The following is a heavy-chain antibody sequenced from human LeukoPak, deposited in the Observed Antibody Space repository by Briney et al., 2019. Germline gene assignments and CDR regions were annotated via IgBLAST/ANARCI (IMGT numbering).Heavy chain of an antibody. CDR1: AFTFSSYG. CDR3: AKDRHPARTDGYYSDY. CDR2: ISFDGNNK. D-gene: IGHD1-14*01. Sequence: PGGSLRLSCAASAFTFSSYGMHWVRQAPGKGLEWVAVISFDGNNKYYADSVKGRFTISRDNSKNTLYLQMNSLRAEDTAVYYCAKDRHPARTDGYYSDYWGQGTLVTVSS. J-gene: IGHJ4*02. V-gene: IGHV3-30*18.